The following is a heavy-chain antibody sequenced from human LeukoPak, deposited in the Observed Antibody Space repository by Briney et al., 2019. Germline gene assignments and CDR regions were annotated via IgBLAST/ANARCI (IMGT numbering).Heavy chain of an antibody. J-gene: IGHJ6*03. D-gene: IGHD3-10*01. Sequence: GGSLRLSCAASGFTFSSYSMNWVRQAPGKGLEWVSYISSSSSTIYYADSVKGRFTISRDNSKNTLYLQMNSLRAEDTAVYYCASLRADGSGSYYYYYYYYMDVWGKGTTVTISS. CDR2: ISSSSSTI. CDR3: ASLRADGSGSYYYYYYYYMDV. CDR1: GFTFSSYS. V-gene: IGHV3-48*01.